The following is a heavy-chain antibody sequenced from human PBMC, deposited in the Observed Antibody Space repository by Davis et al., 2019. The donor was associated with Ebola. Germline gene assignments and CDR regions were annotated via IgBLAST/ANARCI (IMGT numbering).Heavy chain of an antibody. J-gene: IGHJ6*02. CDR1: GYTFTSYG. CDR2: INPSGGST. V-gene: IGHV1-18*01. CDR3: ARPYYGMDV. Sequence: ASVKVSCKASGYTFTSYGISWVRQAPGQGLEWMGIINPSGGSTSYAQKLQGRVTMTTDTSTSTAYMELRSLRSDDTAVYYCARPYYGMDVWGQGTTVTVSS.